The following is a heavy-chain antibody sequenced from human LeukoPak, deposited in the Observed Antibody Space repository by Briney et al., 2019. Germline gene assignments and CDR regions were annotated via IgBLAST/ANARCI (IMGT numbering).Heavy chain of an antibody. Sequence: SETLFLSCTVSGGSISSSSYYWGWIRQPPGKGLEWMGSNYYSGSTYYNSSLKSRVTISVDTSKNQFSLKLGYVTAADTAVYYCARLPWDYDILAGLYYDYGMDVWGQGTTVTVSS. CDR3: ARLPWDYDILAGLYYDYGMDV. D-gene: IGHD3-9*01. J-gene: IGHJ6*02. CDR1: GGSISSSSYY. V-gene: IGHV4-39*01. CDR2: NYYSGST.